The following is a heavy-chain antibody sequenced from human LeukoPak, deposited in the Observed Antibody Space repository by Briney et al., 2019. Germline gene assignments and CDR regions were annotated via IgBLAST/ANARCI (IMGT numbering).Heavy chain of an antibody. CDR2: IDASDSYI. Sequence: GESLKISCKGSGYSFTNYWINWVCQMPGKGLEWMGRIDASDSYINYSPSFQGHVTFSVDNSITTAFLQWTSLKASDTAMYYCARQGVGTTWSLDSWGQGTLVTVSS. D-gene: IGHD6-13*01. CDR3: ARQGVGTTWSLDS. CDR1: GYSFTNYW. J-gene: IGHJ4*02. V-gene: IGHV5-10-1*01.